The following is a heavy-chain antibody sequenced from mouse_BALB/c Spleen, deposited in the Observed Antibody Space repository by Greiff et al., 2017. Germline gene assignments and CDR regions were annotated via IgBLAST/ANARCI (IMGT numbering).Heavy chain of an antibody. V-gene: IGHV14-4*02. J-gene: IGHJ1*01. CDR1: GFNIKDYY. CDR3: NARGSTMIRRDWYFDV. Sequence: VQLKQSGAELVRSGASVKLSCTASGFNIKDYYMHWVKQRPEQGLEWIGWIDPENGDTEYAPKFQGKATMTADTSSNTAYLQLSSLTSEDTAVYYCNARGSTMIRRDWYFDVWGAGTTVTVSS. D-gene: IGHD2-4*01. CDR2: IDPENGDT.